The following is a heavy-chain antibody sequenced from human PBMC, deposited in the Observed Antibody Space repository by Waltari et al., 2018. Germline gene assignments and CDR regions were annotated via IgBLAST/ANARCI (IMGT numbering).Heavy chain of an antibody. CDR3: ASGPYAVTSYYYYGMDV. D-gene: IGHD4-4*01. V-gene: IGHV4-59*01. CDR2: IYYSGST. J-gene: IGHJ6*02. Sequence: PPGKGLEWIGYIYYSGSTNYNPSLKSRVTISVDTSKNQFSLKLSSVTAADTAVYYCASGPYAVTSYYYYGMDVWGQGTTVTVSS.